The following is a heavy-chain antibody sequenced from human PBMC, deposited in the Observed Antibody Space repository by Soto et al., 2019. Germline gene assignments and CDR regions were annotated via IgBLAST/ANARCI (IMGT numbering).Heavy chain of an antibody. V-gene: IGHV4-59*01. Sequence: KPSETLSLTCTVSVGSISSYYWSWIRQPPGKGLEWIGYIYYSGSTNYNPSLKSRVTISVDTSKNQFSLKLSSVTAADTAVYYCSRGDYGGNSGYFQHWGQGTLVTVSS. CDR1: VGSISSYY. D-gene: IGHD4-17*01. J-gene: IGHJ1*01. CDR3: SRGDYGGNSGYFQH. CDR2: IYYSGST.